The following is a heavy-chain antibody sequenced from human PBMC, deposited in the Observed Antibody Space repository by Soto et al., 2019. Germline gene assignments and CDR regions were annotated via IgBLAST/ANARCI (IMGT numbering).Heavy chain of an antibody. D-gene: IGHD3-10*01. CDR1: GFTFSDHY. V-gene: IGHV3-72*01. Sequence: EVQLVESGGGLVQPGGSLRLSCAASGFTFSDHYMDWVRQAPGKGLEWVGRTRNKVNSYTKEYAASVKGRFTISRDDSKNSLYLQMNSLKTEDTAVYYCAGDYGSGRGWFDPWGQGTLVTVSS. CDR2: TRNKVNSYTK. CDR3: AGDYGSGRGWFDP. J-gene: IGHJ5*02.